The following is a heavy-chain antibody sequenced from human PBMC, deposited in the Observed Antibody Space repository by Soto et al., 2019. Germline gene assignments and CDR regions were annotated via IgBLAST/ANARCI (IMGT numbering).Heavy chain of an antibody. CDR2: ISSSSSYI. D-gene: IGHD4-17*01. CDR3: ARGRGRPTAAFDI. V-gene: IGHV3-21*01. J-gene: IGHJ3*02. Sequence: GGSLRLSCAASGFTFSSYSMNWVRQAPGKGLEWVSSISSSSSYIYYADSVKGRFTISRDNAKNSLYLQMNSLRAEDTAVYYCARGRGRPTAAFDIWGQGTMVTVSS. CDR1: GFTFSSYS.